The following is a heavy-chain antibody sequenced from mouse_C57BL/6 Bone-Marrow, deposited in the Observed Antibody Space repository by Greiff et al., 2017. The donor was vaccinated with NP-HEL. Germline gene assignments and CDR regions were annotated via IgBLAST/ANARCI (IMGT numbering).Heavy chain of an antibody. J-gene: IGHJ1*03. CDR1: GYTFTSYW. D-gene: IGHD2-2*01. V-gene: IGHV1-55*01. Sequence: VQLQQPGAELVKPGASVKMSCKASGYTFTSYWITWVKQRPGQGLEWIGDIYPGSGSTNYNEKFKSKATLTVDTSSSTAYMQLSSLTSEDSAVYYCARERGSTMVTDFDVWGTGTTVTVSS. CDR3: ARERGSTMVTDFDV. CDR2: IYPGSGST.